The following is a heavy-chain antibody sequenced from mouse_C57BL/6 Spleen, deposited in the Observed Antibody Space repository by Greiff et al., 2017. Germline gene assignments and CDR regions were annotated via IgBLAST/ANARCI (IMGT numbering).Heavy chain of an antibody. CDR3: ARDSNYVLMDY. V-gene: IGHV5-17*01. Sequence: EVKLQESGGGLVKPGGSLKLSCAASGFTFSDYGMHWVRQAPEKGLEWVAYISSGSSTIYYADTVKGRFTISRDNAKNTLFLQMTSLRSEDTAMYYCARDSNYVLMDYWGQGTSVTVSS. CDR2: ISSGSSTI. CDR1: GFTFSDYG. D-gene: IGHD2-5*01. J-gene: IGHJ4*01.